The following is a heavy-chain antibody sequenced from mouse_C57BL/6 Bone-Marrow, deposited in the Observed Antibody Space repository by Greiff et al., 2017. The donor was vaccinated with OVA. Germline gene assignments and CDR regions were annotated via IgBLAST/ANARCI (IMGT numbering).Heavy chain of an antibody. V-gene: IGHV2-2*01. CDR3: ATIYYGNRRGFAY. D-gene: IGHD2-1*01. Sequence: QVQLQQSGPGLVQPSQSLSITCTVSGFSLTSYGVHWVRQSPGKGLEWLGVIWSGGSTDYNAAFISRLSISKDNSKSQVFFKMNSLQADDTAIYYCATIYYGNRRGFAYWGQGTLVTVSA. J-gene: IGHJ3*01. CDR2: IWSGGST. CDR1: GFSLTSYG.